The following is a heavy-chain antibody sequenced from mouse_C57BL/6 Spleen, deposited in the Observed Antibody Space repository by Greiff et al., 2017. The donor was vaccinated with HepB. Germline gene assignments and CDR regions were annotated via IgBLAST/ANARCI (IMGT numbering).Heavy chain of an antibody. V-gene: IGHV3-1*01. CDR2: ISYSGST. J-gene: IGHJ1*03. Sequence: EVQLQESGPGMVKPSQSLSLTCTVTGYSITSGYDWHWIRHFPGNKLEWMGYISYSGSTNYNPSLKSRISITHDTSKNHFFLKLNSVTTEDTATYYCARDPYYYGSNWYFDVWGTGTTVTVSS. D-gene: IGHD1-1*01. CDR3: ARDPYYYGSNWYFDV. CDR1: GYSITSGYD.